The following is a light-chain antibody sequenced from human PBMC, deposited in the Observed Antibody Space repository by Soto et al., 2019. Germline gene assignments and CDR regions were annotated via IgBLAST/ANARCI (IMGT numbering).Light chain of an antibody. CDR1: QSVSSH. V-gene: IGKV3-15*01. CDR2: GAS. J-gene: IGKJ4*01. Sequence: EVVMTQSPATLSVSPGDKATLSCRASQSVSSHLAWYQQKPSQAPRLLIYGASTRASGVPARFSGSGSGTEFTLTISSLQSEDFAIYYCQQYDDWRLLTFGGGTKVEI. CDR3: QQYDDWRLLT.